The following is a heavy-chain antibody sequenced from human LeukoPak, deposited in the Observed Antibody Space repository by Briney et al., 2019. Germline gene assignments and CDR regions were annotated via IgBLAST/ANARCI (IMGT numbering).Heavy chain of an antibody. CDR1: GGSISSGDYY. CDR3: ARPYYYDSRIDP. V-gene: IGHV4-30-4*01. CDR2: MYYSGST. Sequence: SQTLSLTCTVSGGSISSGDYYWSWIRQPPGKGLEWIAYMYYSGSTYYNPSLKSRVTMSADTSKNQLSLKLRSVTAADTAVYYCARPYYYDSRIDPWGQGILVTVSS. D-gene: IGHD3-22*01. J-gene: IGHJ5*02.